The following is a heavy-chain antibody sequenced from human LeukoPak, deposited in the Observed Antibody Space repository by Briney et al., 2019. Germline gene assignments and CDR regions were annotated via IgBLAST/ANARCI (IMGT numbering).Heavy chain of an antibody. CDR3: ARAVAGTGYNFDY. CDR2: ISGSGGST. CDR1: GFTFSSYE. J-gene: IGHJ4*02. V-gene: IGHV3-23*01. Sequence: GGSLRLSCAASGFTFSSYEMNWVRQAPGKGLQWVSAISGSGGSTDYADSVKGRFTVSRDNSENTLYLQMKSLRAEDTAVYYCARAVAGTGYNFDYWGQGTLVTVSS. D-gene: IGHD6-19*01.